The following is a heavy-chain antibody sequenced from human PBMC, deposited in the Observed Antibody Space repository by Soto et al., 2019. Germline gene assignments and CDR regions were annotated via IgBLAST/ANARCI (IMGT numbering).Heavy chain of an antibody. J-gene: IGHJ5*02. D-gene: IGHD2-2*01. CDR1: GDSISSGGYY. Sequence: QVQLQESGPGLVKPSQTLSLTCTVSGDSISSGGYYWSWIRQSPGKGLEWIGYIFYSGYSYYNPSLKSRLFISVDTSKNHFSLRLSSVTAADTAVYYCARLNPIVVVPTARGWFDPWGQGALVTVSS. V-gene: IGHV4-31*03. CDR3: ARLNPIVVVPTARGWFDP. CDR2: IFYSGYS.